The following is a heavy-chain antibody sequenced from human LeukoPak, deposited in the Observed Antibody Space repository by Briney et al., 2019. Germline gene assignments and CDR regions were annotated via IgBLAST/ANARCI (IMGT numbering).Heavy chain of an antibody. J-gene: IGHJ4*02. D-gene: IGHD4-17*01. CDR1: GFTLTSYR. CDR2: ITSDGRST. V-gene: IGHV3-74*01. Sequence: PGGSLRLSCAVSGFTLTSYRMHWVRHAAGKGLMWVSRITSDGRSTSYADSVKGRFTISRDNAKNTLYLQMNSLRTEDTAVYYCVRDVENGDYLSDWGQGTLVTASS. CDR3: VRDVENGDYLSD.